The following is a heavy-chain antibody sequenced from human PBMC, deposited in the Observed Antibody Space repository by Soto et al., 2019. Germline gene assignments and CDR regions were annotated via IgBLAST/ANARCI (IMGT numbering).Heavy chain of an antibody. CDR3: ARGMTPPGAPAWYYFDS. CDR2: FSLSGTT. J-gene: IGHJ4*02. D-gene: IGHD2-8*02. Sequence: LPETLSLTCSVSGASIAGSSYWSWIRQPAGKGLEWIGRFSLSGTTNYSPSLRSRVTMSADVSKNQFSLRLTSVTAADTALYYCARGMTPPGAPAWYYFDSWGQGTLVTVSS. CDR1: GASIAGSSY. V-gene: IGHV4-4*07.